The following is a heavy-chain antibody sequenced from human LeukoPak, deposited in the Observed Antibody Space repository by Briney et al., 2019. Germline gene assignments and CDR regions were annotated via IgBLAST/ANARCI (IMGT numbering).Heavy chain of an antibody. V-gene: IGHV4-59*08. CDR2: IYYSGST. Sequence: SEALSLTCTVSGVSISSYYWSWIRQPPGKGLEWIGYIYYSGSTNYNPSLKSRVTISLDTSKNQFPLKLSSVTAADTAVYYCARHDGSSWYYAFDVWGQGTMVTVSS. J-gene: IGHJ3*01. CDR1: GVSISSYY. CDR3: ARHDGSSWYYAFDV. D-gene: IGHD6-13*01.